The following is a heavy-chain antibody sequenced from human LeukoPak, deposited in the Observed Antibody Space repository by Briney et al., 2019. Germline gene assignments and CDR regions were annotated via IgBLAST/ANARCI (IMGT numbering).Heavy chain of an antibody. Sequence: PSETLSLTCTVSGGSINNDYWSWIRQPPGKGLEWIGYIYYSGSTNYNSSLKSRVTISVDTSKNQFSLKLSSVTTADTAVYYCAKYYYGSGYNWFDPWGQGTLVTVSS. CDR3: AKYYYGSGYNWFDP. CDR2: IYYSGST. CDR1: GGSINNDY. V-gene: IGHV4-59*01. D-gene: IGHD3-10*01. J-gene: IGHJ5*02.